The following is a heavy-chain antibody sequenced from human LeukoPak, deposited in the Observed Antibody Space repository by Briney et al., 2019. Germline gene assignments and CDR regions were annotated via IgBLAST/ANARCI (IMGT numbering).Heavy chain of an antibody. V-gene: IGHV1-18*01. J-gene: IGHJ6*02. CDR3: ARRYCSGGSCYSDGYCGMDV. Sequence: ASVKVSCKASGYTFTNYGFSWVRQAPGQGLEWMGWINAYNGNTNYAQKLQGRVTMTTDTSTNTAYMELRSLRSDDTAVYYCARRYCSGGSCYSDGYCGMDVWGQGTTVTVSS. CDR2: INAYNGNT. CDR1: GYTFTNYG. D-gene: IGHD2-15*01.